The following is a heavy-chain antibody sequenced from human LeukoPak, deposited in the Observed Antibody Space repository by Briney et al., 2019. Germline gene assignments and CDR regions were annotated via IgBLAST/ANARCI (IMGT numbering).Heavy chain of an antibody. CDR2: FDPEDGET. Sequence: ASVKVSCKVSGYTLSELSMHWVRQAPGKGLEWMGSFDPEDGETVYAQKFQGRITMTEDTSTDTAYMDLSSLRSEDTAVYYCATESPAFDDSLFDSWGQGTLVTVSS. J-gene: IGHJ4*02. D-gene: IGHD2-15*01. V-gene: IGHV1-24*01. CDR1: GYTLSELS. CDR3: ATESPAFDDSLFDS.